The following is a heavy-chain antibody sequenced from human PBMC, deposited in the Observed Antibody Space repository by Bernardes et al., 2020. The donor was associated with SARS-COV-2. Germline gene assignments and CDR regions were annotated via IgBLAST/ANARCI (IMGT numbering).Heavy chain of an antibody. D-gene: IGHD6-19*01. CDR3: ARDPYSSGWSGNWFDP. J-gene: IGHJ5*02. Sequence: ASVKVSSKASGYTFTSYGISWVRQAPGQGLEWMGWISVYNGNTNYAQKLQGRVTMTTDTSTSTAYMELRSLRSDDTAVYYCARDPYSSGWSGNWFDPWGQGTLVTVSS. CDR1: GYTFTSYG. CDR2: ISVYNGNT. V-gene: IGHV1-18*01.